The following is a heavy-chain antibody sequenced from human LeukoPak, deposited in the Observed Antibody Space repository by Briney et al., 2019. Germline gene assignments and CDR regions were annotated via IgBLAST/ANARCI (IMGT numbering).Heavy chain of an antibody. J-gene: IGHJ4*02. CDR2: ISYSGVVK. CDR1: GYTFSDYG. Sequence: GGSLRLSCTASGYTFSDYGMHWVREAPGKGLEWLSVISYSGVVKFYADSVKGRFTISRDNSKNTLYLQMNNLADEDTAVYYCSKDAAALTSGIAASSHEYWGQGTLVTVSS. CDR3: SKDAAALTSGIAASSHEY. V-gene: IGHV3-30*18. D-gene: IGHD6-25*01.